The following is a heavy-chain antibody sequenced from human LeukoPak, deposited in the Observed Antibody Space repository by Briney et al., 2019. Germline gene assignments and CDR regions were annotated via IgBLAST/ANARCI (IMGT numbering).Heavy chain of an antibody. V-gene: IGHV3-30*03. D-gene: IGHD6-13*01. CDR3: TSGIAAAGTIVHGY. Sequence: QPGRSLRLSCAASGFTFSSYGMHWVRQAPGKGLEWVAVISYDGSNKYYADSVKGRFTISRDNSKNTLYLQMNSLGAEDTAVYYCTSGIAAAGTIVHGYWGQGTLVTVSS. J-gene: IGHJ4*02. CDR2: ISYDGSNK. CDR1: GFTFSSYG.